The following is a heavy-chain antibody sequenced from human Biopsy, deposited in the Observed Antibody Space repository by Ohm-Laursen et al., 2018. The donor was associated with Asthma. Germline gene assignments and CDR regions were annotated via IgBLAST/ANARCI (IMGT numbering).Heavy chain of an antibody. D-gene: IGHD5-24*01. J-gene: IGHJ4*02. V-gene: IGHV4-30-2*01. CDR2: IYHSGSI. Sequence: SDTLSLTCAVSGGSISSGGYSWSWIRQPPGKGLEWIGYIYHSGSIYYNPSLKSRDTISVDRSKNQFSLKLSSVTAADTAVYYCARVKDGYNFDYWGQGTLVTVSS. CDR1: GGSISSGGYS. CDR3: ARVKDGYNFDY.